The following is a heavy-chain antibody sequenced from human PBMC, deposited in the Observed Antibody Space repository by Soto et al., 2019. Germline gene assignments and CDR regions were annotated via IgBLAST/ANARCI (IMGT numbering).Heavy chain of an antibody. V-gene: IGHV3-23*01. Sequence: EVQLLESGGGLVQPGGSLRLSCAASGFTFSNSAMSWVRQAPGKGLEWVSTISGSGDSTYYADSVKGRFTISRDNSKTTLYLQMTSLRADDTAVYYCAKGKIAVSICCWGQGTLVTVSS. CDR1: GFTFSNSA. CDR2: ISGSGDST. CDR3: AKGKIAVSICC. J-gene: IGHJ4*02. D-gene: IGHD6-19*01.